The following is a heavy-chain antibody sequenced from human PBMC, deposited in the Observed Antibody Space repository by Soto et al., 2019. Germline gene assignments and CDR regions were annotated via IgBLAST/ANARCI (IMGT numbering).Heavy chain of an antibody. J-gene: IGHJ5*02. CDR2: IYYSGTT. D-gene: IGHD2-15*01. CDR3: AIEPQTYCSGGSCHWFGP. Sequence: QLQESGPGLVKTSETLSLTCSVSGGSISGDGSYCAWIRQYPGKGLEWIGYIYYSGTTYYNPSLRSRASISVDTSKSQFSLRLHSVNAADTAIYYCAIEPQTYCSGGSCHWFGPWGQGILVAVSS. V-gene: IGHV4-31*03. CDR1: GGSISGDGSY.